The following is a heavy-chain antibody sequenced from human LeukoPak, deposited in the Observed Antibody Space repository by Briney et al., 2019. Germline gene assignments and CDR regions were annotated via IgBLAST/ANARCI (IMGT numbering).Heavy chain of an antibody. CDR2: IIPILGIA. CDR3: ARDHLAGLFDP. J-gene: IGHJ5*02. V-gene: IGHV1-69*04. Sequence: SVKVSCKASGGTFSSYAISWVRQAPGQGLKWMGRIIPILGIANYAQKFQGRVTITADKSTSTAYMELSSLRSEDTAVYYCARDHLAGLFDPWGQGTLVTVSS. CDR1: GGTFSSYA.